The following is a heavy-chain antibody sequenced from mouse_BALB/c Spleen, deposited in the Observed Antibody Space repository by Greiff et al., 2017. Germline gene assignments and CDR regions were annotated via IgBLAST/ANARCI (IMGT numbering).Heavy chain of an antibody. Sequence: DVQLVESGGGLVKPGGSLKLSCAASGFTFSSYTMSWVRQTPEKRLEWVATISSGGSYTYYPDSVKGRFTISRDNAKNTLYLQMSSLKSEDTAMYYCTRDGRSPWFAYWGQGTLVTVSA. D-gene: IGHD6-1*01. CDR3: TRDGRSPWFAY. CDR1: GFTFSSYT. CDR2: ISSGGSYT. J-gene: IGHJ3*01. V-gene: IGHV5-6-4*01.